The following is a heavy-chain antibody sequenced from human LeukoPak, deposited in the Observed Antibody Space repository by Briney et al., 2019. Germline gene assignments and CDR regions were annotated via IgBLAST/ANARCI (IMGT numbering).Heavy chain of an antibody. CDR1: GFTFSSYS. D-gene: IGHD4-17*01. CDR2: IISSSSTI. V-gene: IGHV3-48*01. J-gene: IGHJ6*03. Sequence: GGSLRLSCAASGFTFSSYSMNWVRQAPGKGLEWVSYIISSSSTIYYPDSVKGRFTISRDNAKNSLYLQMNSLRAEDTAVYYCARDDYGDLRDYYYMDVWGKGTTVTVSS. CDR3: ARDDYGDLRDYYYMDV.